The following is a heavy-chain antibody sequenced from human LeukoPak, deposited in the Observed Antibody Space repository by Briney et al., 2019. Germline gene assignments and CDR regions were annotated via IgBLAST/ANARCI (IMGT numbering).Heavy chain of an antibody. CDR2: IRYDGSNK. J-gene: IGHJ4*02. D-gene: IGHD6-13*01. Sequence: PGGSLRLSCAASGFTFSSFAMHWVRQAPGKGLEWVAIIRYDGSNKYYADSVKGRFTISRDNSKNTLYLQMNSLRAEDTAVYYCAKMTAAAGGTFDIDYWGQGTLITVSS. CDR3: AKMTAAAGGTFDIDY. V-gene: IGHV3-30*02. CDR1: GFTFSSFA.